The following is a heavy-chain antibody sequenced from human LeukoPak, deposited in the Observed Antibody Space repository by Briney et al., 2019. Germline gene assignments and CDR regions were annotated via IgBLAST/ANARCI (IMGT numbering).Heavy chain of an antibody. J-gene: IGHJ3*02. CDR2: INHRGST. Sequence: DTLSLTCAVYGGSFSDYYWTWIRQPPGKGLEWIGEINHRGSTHYNPSLKSRVTISVDRSKKQFSLELSSVTAADTAVYYCATYTTGFDIWGQGTVVTVS. V-gene: IGHV4-34*01. D-gene: IGHD2-2*02. CDR3: ATYTTGFDI. CDR1: GGSFSDYY.